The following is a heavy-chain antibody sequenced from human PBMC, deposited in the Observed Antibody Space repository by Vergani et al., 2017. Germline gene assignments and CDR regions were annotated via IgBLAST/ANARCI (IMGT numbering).Heavy chain of an antibody. D-gene: IGHD2-15*01. CDR1: GFTFSSYS. CDR2: ISSSSSPI. CDR3: VKDHMGASFVGTNHNDY. J-gene: IGHJ4*02. Sequence: EVQLVESGGGLVQRGGSLRLSCAASGFTFSSYSMNWVRQAPGKGVEWVSYISSSSSPIYYADSVQGRFTISRDNAKNSLYLQMNSLRAEDTAVYYCVKDHMGASFVGTNHNDYWGQGTLVTVSS. V-gene: IGHV3-48*01.